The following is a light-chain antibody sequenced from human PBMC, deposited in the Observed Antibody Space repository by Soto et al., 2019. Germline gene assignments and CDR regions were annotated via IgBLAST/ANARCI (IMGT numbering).Light chain of an antibody. V-gene: IGKV1-5*01. Sequence: DIQMTQSPSTLSASVGHRLTITCRASQSISRRLAWYKQKPGKAPNILIYAASTLQRGVPSRFSGSGSGTEYTLTISSLQPEDFASYYCQKLDTYPLTFGQGTRLEIK. CDR3: QKLDTYPLT. J-gene: IGKJ5*01. CDR1: QSISRR. CDR2: AAS.